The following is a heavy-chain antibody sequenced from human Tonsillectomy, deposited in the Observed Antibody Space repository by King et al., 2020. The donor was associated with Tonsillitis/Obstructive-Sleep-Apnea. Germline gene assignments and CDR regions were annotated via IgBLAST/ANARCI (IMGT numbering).Heavy chain of an antibody. CDR3: ARGITIFGVVTLLDY. V-gene: IGHV1-69*12. CDR2: IIPIFGTA. J-gene: IGHJ4*02. Sequence: QLVQSGAEVKKPGSSVKVSCKASGGTFSSYAISWVRQAPGQGLEGMGGIIPIFGTANYAPKFKGRVTITEDESTSTAYMELSSLRYEDTAVYYCARGITIFGVVTLLDYWGQGTLVTVSS. CDR1: GGTFSSYA. D-gene: IGHD3-3*01.